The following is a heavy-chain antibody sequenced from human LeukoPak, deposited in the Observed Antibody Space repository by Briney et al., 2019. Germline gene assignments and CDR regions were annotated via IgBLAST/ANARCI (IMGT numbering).Heavy chain of an antibody. Sequence: GSLRLSSAASVFTPSRDVVSRVRQAPGTGVEWVSAFSGSGGSTYYADTVKGQVTTSRDTSKKTRYLYINRLRAEDTAVYYFSKGPRPCFMRGMDVWGQGTTVTVSS. J-gene: IGHJ6*02. CDR1: VFTPSRDV. D-gene: IGHD6-6*01. CDR3: SKGPRPCFMRGMDV. CDR2: FSGSGGST. V-gene: IGHV3-23*01.